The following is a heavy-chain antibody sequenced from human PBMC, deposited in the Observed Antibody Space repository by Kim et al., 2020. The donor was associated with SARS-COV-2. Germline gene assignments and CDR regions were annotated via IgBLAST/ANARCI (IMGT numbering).Heavy chain of an antibody. Sequence: SETLSLTCTVSGGSISSGGYYWSWIRQHPGKGLEWIGYIYYSGITYYNPSLKSRVIISVDMSENQFSLKLSSVTAADTAVYYCAAKEDDYGDNDGVDYWGQGTLVTVSS. V-gene: IGHV4-31*03. CDR2: IYYSGIT. CDR1: GGSISSGGYY. D-gene: IGHD4-17*01. J-gene: IGHJ4*02. CDR3: AAKEDDYGDNDGVDY.